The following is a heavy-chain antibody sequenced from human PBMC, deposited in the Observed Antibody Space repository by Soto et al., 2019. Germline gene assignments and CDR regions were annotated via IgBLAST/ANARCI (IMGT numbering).Heavy chain of an antibody. CDR1: GFTFINYA. V-gene: IGHV3-30-3*01. Sequence: GGSLRLSCAASGFTFINYAMHWVRQAPGKGLEWVAVVSYDESSKYYADSVKGRFTISRDNSKNTLYLQMNSLRAEDTAVFYCARDRYGMDVWSQGTTVTVSS. J-gene: IGHJ6*02. CDR2: VSYDESSK. CDR3: ARDRYGMDV.